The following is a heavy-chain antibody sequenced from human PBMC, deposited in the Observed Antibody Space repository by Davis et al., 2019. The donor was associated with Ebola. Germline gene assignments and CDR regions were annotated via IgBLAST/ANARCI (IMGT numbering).Heavy chain of an antibody. CDR1: AFSFNNYP. CDR3: ATVHYGSGSLAL. Sequence: GESLKISCVASAFSFNNYPMHWVRQAPGKGLEWMGGFHPVQGETIYAQKFQGRVTMTEDTSTDTAYMELSSLRSEDTAVYYCATVHYGSGSLALWGQGTPVTVSS. D-gene: IGHD3-10*01. V-gene: IGHV1-24*01. CDR2: FHPVQGET. J-gene: IGHJ4*02.